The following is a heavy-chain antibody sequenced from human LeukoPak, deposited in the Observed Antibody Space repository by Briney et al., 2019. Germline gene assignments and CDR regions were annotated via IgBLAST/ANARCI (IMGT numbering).Heavy chain of an antibody. J-gene: IGHJ6*02. CDR2: IGGSGSFI. D-gene: IGHD3-9*01. V-gene: IGHV3-48*01. CDR3: ARQKAGYPPYYYYYGMDV. Sequence: PGGSLRLSCTASGFTFSTYSIKWVRQAPGKGLEWVSHIGGSGSFIYYADSVKGRFTISRDNAKNSVYLQMNSLRAEDTAVYYCARQKAGYPPYYYYYGMDVWGQGTTVTVSS. CDR1: GFTFSTYS.